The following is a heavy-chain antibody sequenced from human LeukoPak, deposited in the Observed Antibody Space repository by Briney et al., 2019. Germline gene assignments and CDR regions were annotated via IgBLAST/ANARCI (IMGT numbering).Heavy chain of an antibody. CDR2: IIPIFGTA. J-gene: IGHJ4*02. CDR3: ARVAQHGTAGVRGVMPYDY. Sequence: SVKVSCKASGGTFSNYAISWVRQAPGQGLEWMGRIIPIFGTANYAQKFQGRVTITADKSTSTAYMELSSLRSEDTAVYYCARVAQHGTAGVRGVMPYDYWGQGTLVSVSS. CDR1: GGTFSNYA. D-gene: IGHD3-10*01. V-gene: IGHV1-69*06.